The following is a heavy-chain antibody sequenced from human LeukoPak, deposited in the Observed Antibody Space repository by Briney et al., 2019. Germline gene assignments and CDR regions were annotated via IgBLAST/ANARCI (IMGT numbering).Heavy chain of an antibody. V-gene: IGHV4-30-4*01. D-gene: IGHD3-10*01. CDR3: ARDQRLIRGVITDS. CDR1: GGSISSSDHP. Sequence: SETLSLTCIVSGGSISSSDHPWSWIRQPPGKGLEWIGYIFYSGSTYYNPSLKSRVTMSIDTSKNQFSLRLSSVTAADTAVYYCARDQRLIRGVITDSWGQGTLVTVSS. J-gene: IGHJ4*02. CDR2: IFYSGST.